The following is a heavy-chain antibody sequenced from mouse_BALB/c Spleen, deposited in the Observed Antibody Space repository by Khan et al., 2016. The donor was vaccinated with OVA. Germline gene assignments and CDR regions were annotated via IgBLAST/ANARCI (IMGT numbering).Heavy chain of an antibody. CDR1: GYTFSSYW. D-gene: IGHD1-1*01. CDR3: ASGNYYGSAAWFGY. CDR2: ILPGGGNN. J-gene: IGHJ3*01. V-gene: IGHV1-9*01. Sequence: VQLQESGAELMKPGASVKISCKASGYTFSSYWIEWVQQRPGHGLEWMGEILPGGGNNNYNEKLRGKATFAADTSSNTAYMQLSSLTSEDSAVYYCASGNYYGSAAWFGYWGQGTLVTVSA.